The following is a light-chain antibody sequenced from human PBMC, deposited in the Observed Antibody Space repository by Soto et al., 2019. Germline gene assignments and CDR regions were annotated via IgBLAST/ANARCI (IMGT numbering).Light chain of an antibody. J-gene: IGLJ2*01. CDR3: KSYDSSLTVV. CDR1: SSNIGAGYD. V-gene: IGLV1-40*01. Sequence: QSVLTQPPSVSGAPGQRVTISCTGSSSNIGAGYDVHWYQQFPGTTPKFLIYGNTNRPSGVPDRFSASKSGTSASLDITGLQAEEEAEYFCKSYDSSLTVVFGGVT. CDR2: GNT.